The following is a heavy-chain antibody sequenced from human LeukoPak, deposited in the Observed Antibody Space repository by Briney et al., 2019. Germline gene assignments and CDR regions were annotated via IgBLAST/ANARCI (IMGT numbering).Heavy chain of an antibody. V-gene: IGHV3-74*01. D-gene: IGHD6-13*01. J-gene: IGHJ6*03. Sequence: GGSLRLSCVASGFTFSTQWMHWVRQAPGKGLVWVSRINNDGSSTIYADSVKGRFTISRDNAKNTLYLQMSSLKTEETAVYYCTTVENLEAAAGTPGDYYYYYMDVWGKGTTVTVSS. CDR1: GFTFSTQW. CDR2: INNDGSST. CDR3: TTVENLEAAAGTPGDYYYYYMDV.